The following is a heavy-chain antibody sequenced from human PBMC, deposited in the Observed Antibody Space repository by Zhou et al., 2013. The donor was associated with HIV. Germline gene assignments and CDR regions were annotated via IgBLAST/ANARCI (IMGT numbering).Heavy chain of an antibody. Sequence: VQLQESGPGLVKPSQTLSLTCTVSGGSITSGSYYWSWIRQPPGKGLEWIGYIYTGENTNYNPSLKSRVTISIDTSKNQFSLKLTSVSAADTAVYFCAGLHGYYGGYWGQGTLVTVSS. D-gene: IGHD3-22*01. CDR3: AGLHGYYGGY. CDR1: GGSITSGSYY. V-gene: IGHV4-61*09. J-gene: IGHJ4*02. CDR2: IYTGENT.